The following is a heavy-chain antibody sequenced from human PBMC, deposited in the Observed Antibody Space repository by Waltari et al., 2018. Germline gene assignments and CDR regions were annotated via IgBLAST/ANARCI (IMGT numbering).Heavy chain of an antibody. D-gene: IGHD2-2*01. V-gene: IGHV4-61*02. Sequence: QVQLQESGPGLVKPSQTLSLTCTVSGGSISSGSYYWSWIRQPAGKGLEWIGRIYTSGSTNYNPSLKSRVTISVDTSKNQFSLKLSSVTAADTAVYYCARSHLYRYCSSTSCTPRAFDIWGQGTMVTVSS. J-gene: IGHJ3*02. CDR3: ARSHLYRYCSSTSCTPRAFDI. CDR2: IYTSGST. CDR1: GGSISSGSYY.